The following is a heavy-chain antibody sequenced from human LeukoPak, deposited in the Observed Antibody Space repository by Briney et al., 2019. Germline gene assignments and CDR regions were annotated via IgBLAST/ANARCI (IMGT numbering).Heavy chain of an antibody. V-gene: IGHV3-30*09. Sequence: GRSLRLSCAASGFTFSSYALHWVRQAPGKGLEWVAVISDDGSNKYYADSVKGRFAISRDNSKNTLYLQMNSLRAEDTAVYYCARVARWDSSGYLFDYWGQGTLVTVSS. CDR3: ARVARWDSSGYLFDY. D-gene: IGHD3-22*01. J-gene: IGHJ4*02. CDR1: GFTFSSYA. CDR2: ISDDGSNK.